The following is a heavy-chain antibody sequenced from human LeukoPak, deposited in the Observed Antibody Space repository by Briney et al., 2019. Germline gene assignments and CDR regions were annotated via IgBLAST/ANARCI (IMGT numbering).Heavy chain of an antibody. D-gene: IGHD1-26*01. J-gene: IGHJ4*02. Sequence: GGSLRLSCAASGFTFSSYAMTWVRQAPGKGLEWVSSISTSGVSTSYAVSVKGRFTISRDNSKTMVYLQMNSLRAEDTAVYYCAKNTSGTYLDYWGQGILVTVSS. V-gene: IGHV3-23*01. CDR3: AKNTSGTYLDY. CDR1: GFTFSSYA. CDR2: ISTSGVST.